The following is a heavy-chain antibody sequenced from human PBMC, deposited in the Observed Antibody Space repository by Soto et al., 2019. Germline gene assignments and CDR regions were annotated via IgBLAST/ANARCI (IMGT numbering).Heavy chain of an antibody. V-gene: IGHV3-48*01. CDR2: IDESGSSR. J-gene: IGHJ4*02. D-gene: IGHD1-26*01. CDR3: ATETTTWSRGLDY. Sequence: EVQLVESGGGLVQPGGSLGLSCAASGFDFSKYRMNWVRQVPGKGLEWISNIDESGSSRYYADSAKGRFTISRDNAKNSVYMQMNSLRGEDTAVYYCATETTTWSRGLDYWGQGTLVTVSS. CDR1: GFDFSKYR.